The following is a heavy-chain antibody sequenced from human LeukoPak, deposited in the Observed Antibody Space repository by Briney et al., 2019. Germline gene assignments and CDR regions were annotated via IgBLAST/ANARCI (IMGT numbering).Heavy chain of an antibody. CDR3: AGHVSTGWYGFSYFDS. CDR1: GVSISSYY. V-gene: IGHV4-59*05. Sequence: SETLSLTCTVSGVSISSYYWGWIRQPPGKGLQWIGSVYSSGSTYFDPSLESRVAISVDRSANQFSLKLTSVTAADPAVYYCAGHVSTGWYGFSYFDSWGQGILVTVSS. J-gene: IGHJ4*02. CDR2: VYSSGST. D-gene: IGHD6-19*01.